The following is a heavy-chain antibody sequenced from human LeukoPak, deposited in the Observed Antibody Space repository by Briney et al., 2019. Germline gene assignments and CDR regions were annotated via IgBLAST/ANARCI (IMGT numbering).Heavy chain of an antibody. CDR2: IRSLSYGGTT. J-gene: IGHJ6*03. V-gene: IGHV3-49*03. CDR3: TELDYYYYYYMDV. D-gene: IGHD1-26*01. CDR1: GFTFRDFG. Sequence: GGSLRLSCTASGFTFRDFGMNWLRQAPGKGLEWVGFIRSLSYGGTTEYAASVKGRFTISRDDSKSIAHLQMNSLKTEDTAVYYCTELDYYYYYYMDVWGKGTTVTVSS.